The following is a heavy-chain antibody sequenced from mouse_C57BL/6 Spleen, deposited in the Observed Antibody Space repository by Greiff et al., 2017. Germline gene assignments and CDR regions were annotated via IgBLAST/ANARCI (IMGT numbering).Heavy chain of an antibody. V-gene: IGHV1-64*01. D-gene: IGHD2-4*01. Sequence: VQLQQPGSELVKPGASVKLSCKASGYTFTSYWMHWVKQRPGQGLEWIGMIHPNSGSTNYNEKFKSKATLTVDKSSSTAYMQLSSLTSEDSAVYYCARPDYDAFDYWGQGTTLTVSS. CDR1: GYTFTSYW. J-gene: IGHJ2*01. CDR3: ARPDYDAFDY. CDR2: IHPNSGST.